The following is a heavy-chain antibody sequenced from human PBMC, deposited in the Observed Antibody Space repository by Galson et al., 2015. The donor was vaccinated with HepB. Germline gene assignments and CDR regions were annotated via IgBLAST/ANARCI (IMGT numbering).Heavy chain of an antibody. CDR2: IRSKANSYAT. J-gene: IGHJ6*03. CDR1: GFTFSGSA. D-gene: IGHD3-3*01. Sequence: SLRLSCAASGFTFSGSAMHWVRQASGKGLEWVGRIRSKANSYATAYAASVKGRFTISRDDSKNTAYLQMNSLKTEDTAVYYCTRFPSANGVYMDVWGKGTTVTVSS. CDR3: TRFPSANGVYMDV. V-gene: IGHV3-73*01.